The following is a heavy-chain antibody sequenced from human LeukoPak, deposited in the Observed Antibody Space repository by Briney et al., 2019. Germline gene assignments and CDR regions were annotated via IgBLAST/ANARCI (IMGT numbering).Heavy chain of an antibody. V-gene: IGHV3-11*04. J-gene: IGHJ4*02. CDR1: GFTFSDYY. D-gene: IGHD6-13*01. Sequence: PGGSLRLSCAASGFTFSDYYMSWIRQAPGKGLEWVSYISSSGNTTYHADSVKGRFTISRDNAKNSLYLQMSSLRAEDTAVYYCAKDGGSSWYFDYWGQGTLVTVSS. CDR3: AKDGGSSWYFDY. CDR2: ISSSGNTT.